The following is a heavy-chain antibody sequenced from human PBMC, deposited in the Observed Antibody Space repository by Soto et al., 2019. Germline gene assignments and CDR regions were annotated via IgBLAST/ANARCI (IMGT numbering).Heavy chain of an antibody. V-gene: IGHV4-30-4*01. D-gene: IGHD3-22*01. CDR3: ARGSDYYDSSGYFYFDY. CDR1: GGSISSGDYY. CDR2: IYYSGST. Sequence: TSETLSVTCTVSGGSISSGDYYWSWIRQPPGKGLEWIGYIYYSGSTYYNPSLKSRVTISVDTSKNQFSLKLSSVTAADTAVYYCARGSDYYDSSGYFYFDYWGHGTLVTVSS. J-gene: IGHJ4*01.